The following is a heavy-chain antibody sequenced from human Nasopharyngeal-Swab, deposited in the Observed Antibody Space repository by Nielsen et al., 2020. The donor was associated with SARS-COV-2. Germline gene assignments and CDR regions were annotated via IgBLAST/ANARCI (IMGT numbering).Heavy chain of an antibody. J-gene: IGHJ3*02. CDR3: AREGPGYDYYDSSGYQSTSDAFDI. CDR1: GDSVSSNSAA. V-gene: IGHV6-1*01. Sequence: SQTLLTCAISGDSVSSNSAAWNWIRQSPSRGLEWLGRTYYRSKWYNDYAVSVESRITINPDTSKNQFSLQLNSVTPEDTAVYYCAREGPGYDYYDSSGYQSTSDAFDIWGQGTMVTVSS. D-gene: IGHD3-22*01. CDR2: TYYRSKWYN.